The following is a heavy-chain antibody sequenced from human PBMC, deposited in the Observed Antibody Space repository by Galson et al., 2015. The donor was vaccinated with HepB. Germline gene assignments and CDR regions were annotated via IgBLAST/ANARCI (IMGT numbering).Heavy chain of an antibody. V-gene: IGHV4-59*08. CDR3: ARHGIYQLLLSYTDAFDI. Sequence: SETLSLTCTVSGGSISSYYWSWIRQPPGKGLEWIGYIYYSGSTNYNPSLKSRVTISVDTSKNQFSLKLSSVTAADTAVYYCARHGIYQLLLSYTDAFDIWGQGTMVTVSS. CDR2: IYYSGST. D-gene: IGHD2-2*01. J-gene: IGHJ3*02. CDR1: GGSISSYY.